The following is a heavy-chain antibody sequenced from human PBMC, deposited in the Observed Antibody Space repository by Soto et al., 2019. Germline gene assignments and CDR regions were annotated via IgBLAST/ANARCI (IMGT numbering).Heavy chain of an antibody. Sequence: APVKVSCTAYGYTLSRYGLSLVGQAPGQGLEWMGWISAYSGNTVYTQRFKGRLTMATDTSTGTAYMELRSLRSDDTAVYYCARDFYQSSGYCDYWGQGTLVTVSS. D-gene: IGHD3-22*01. CDR1: GYTLSRYG. CDR3: ARDFYQSSGYCDY. J-gene: IGHJ4*02. V-gene: IGHV1-18*01. CDR2: ISAYSGNT.